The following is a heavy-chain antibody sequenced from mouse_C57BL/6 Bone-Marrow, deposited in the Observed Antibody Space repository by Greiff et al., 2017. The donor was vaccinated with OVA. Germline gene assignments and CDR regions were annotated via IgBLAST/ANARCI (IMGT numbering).Heavy chain of an antibody. Sequence: VQLQQSGAELVKPGASVKLSCTASGFNIKDYYMHWVKQRTEQGLEWLGRIDPEDGETKYAPKFQGRATLTADPSSNTAYLQISILTSEYTAVYYGARPLRLYYYAMDYWGQGTSVTVSS. CDR3: ARPLRLYYYAMDY. D-gene: IGHD1-2*01. V-gene: IGHV14-2*01. CDR1: GFNIKDYY. CDR2: IDPEDGET. J-gene: IGHJ4*01.